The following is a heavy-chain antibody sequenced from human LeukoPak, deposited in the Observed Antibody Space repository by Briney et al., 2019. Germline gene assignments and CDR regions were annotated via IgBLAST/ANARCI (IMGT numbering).Heavy chain of an antibody. J-gene: IGHJ6*02. CDR2: INPNSGGT. CDR1: GYTFTGYY. Sequence: GASVKVSCKASGYTFTGYYMHWVRQAPGQGLEWMGWINPNSGGTNYAQKFQGRVTMTRDTSISIAYMELSRLRSDDTAVYYCARERIAAAVPQNYYYYGMDVWGQGTTVTVSS. V-gene: IGHV1-2*02. D-gene: IGHD6-13*01. CDR3: ARERIAAAVPQNYYYYGMDV.